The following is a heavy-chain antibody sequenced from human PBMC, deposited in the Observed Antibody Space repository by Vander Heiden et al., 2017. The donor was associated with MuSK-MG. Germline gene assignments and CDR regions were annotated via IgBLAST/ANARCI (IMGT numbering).Heavy chain of an antibody. CDR1: GGFSKNSQFY. Sequence: QVQLQASGPGLVRPSETLFPSCSVSGGFSKNSQFYWGWVRRPPGKGLEWLGTIFSTGGGTYYSPSLQNRITLSVDTSGNQFSLRLTSVSAADTAVYFCARHDASGYYWDSWGQGTLVTVSS. CDR3: ARHDASGYYWDS. V-gene: IGHV4-39*01. CDR2: IFSTGGGT. D-gene: IGHD3-3*01. J-gene: IGHJ4*02.